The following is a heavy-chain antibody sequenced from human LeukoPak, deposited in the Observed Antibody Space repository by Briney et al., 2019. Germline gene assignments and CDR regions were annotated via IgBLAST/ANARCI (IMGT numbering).Heavy chain of an antibody. CDR3: ARGGATRPDF. CDR1: GYSISSGYY. J-gene: IGHJ4*02. V-gene: IGHV3-7*01. D-gene: IGHD1-26*01. CDR2: IKADGGEK. Sequence: ETLSLTCTVSGYSISSGYYWGWFRQTPGKGLEWVAKIKADGGEKDHVASVKGRFTISRDNAKNSLYLQMNSLRVEDTAVYYCARGGATRPDFWGQGTLVTVSS.